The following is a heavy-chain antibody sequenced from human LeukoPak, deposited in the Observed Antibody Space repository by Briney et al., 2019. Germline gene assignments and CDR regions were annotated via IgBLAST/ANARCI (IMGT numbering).Heavy chain of an antibody. D-gene: IGHD3-16*01. CDR2: ISSSGSTI. CDR3: AREFSMITFGGV. J-gene: IGHJ4*02. CDR1: GFTLDDLW. V-gene: IGHV3-48*04. Sequence: PGGSLRLSCAASGFTLDDLWMHWVRQAPGKGLEWVSYISSSGSTIYYADSVKGRFTISRDNAKNSLYLQMNSLRAEDTAVYYCAREFSMITFGGVWGQGTLVTVSS.